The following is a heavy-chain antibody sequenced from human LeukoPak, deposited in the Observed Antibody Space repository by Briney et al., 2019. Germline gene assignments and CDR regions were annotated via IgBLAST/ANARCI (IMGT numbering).Heavy chain of an antibody. J-gene: IGHJ4*02. D-gene: IGHD3-16*01. CDR2: ISYTGYT. CDR1: GDSLSSGTYY. Sequence: SQTLSLTCSVSGDSLSSGTYYWSWLRQHPGKGLESIGFISYTGYTSYNPSLKSRVTISVDRSKSQFSLKLTSVTAADPAVYYCARVGNRLGGFFCDYWPRETVVRVP. V-gene: IGHV4-31*03. CDR3: ARVGNRLGGFFCDY.